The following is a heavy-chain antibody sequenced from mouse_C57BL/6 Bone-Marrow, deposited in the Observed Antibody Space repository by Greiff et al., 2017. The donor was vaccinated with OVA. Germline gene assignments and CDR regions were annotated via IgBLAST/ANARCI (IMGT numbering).Heavy chain of an antibody. Sequence: EVKVVESGGGLVKPGGSLKLSCAASGFTFSSYAMSWVRQTPEKRLEWVATISDGGSYTYYPDNVKGRFTISRDNAKNNLYLQMSHLKSEDTAMYYCARGTIYDGYFAYWGQGTLVTVSA. J-gene: IGHJ3*01. CDR3: ARGTIYDGYFAY. D-gene: IGHD2-3*01. CDR1: GFTFSSYA. V-gene: IGHV5-4*03. CDR2: ISDGGSYT.